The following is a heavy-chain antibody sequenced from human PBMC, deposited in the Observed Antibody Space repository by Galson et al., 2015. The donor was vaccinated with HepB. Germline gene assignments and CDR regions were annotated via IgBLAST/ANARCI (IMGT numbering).Heavy chain of an antibody. CDR3: VKLGHHYVWGSYRYDAFEI. CDR2: VSDSGYTT. D-gene: IGHD3-16*02. J-gene: IGHJ3*02. Sequence: SLRLSCAASGFTFHTYAMSWVRQVPGKGLEWVSVVSDSGYTTYYEDSVKGRFTISRDNSNNTLSPQMDRLRAEDTAKYYCVKLGHHYVWGSYRYDAFEIWGQGTMVTVSS. V-gene: IGHV3-23*01. CDR1: GFTFHTYA.